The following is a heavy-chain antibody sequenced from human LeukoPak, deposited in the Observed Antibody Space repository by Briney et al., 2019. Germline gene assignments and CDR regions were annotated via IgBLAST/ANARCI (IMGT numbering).Heavy chain of an antibody. CDR3: ARGRFRWELEIRDFDY. D-gene: IGHD1-26*01. J-gene: IGHJ4*02. V-gene: IGHV1-8*01. CDR2: MNPNSGNT. CDR1: EYTFTSYD. Sequence: ASVKVSCKASEYTFTSYDINWVRQATGQGLEWMGWMNPNSGNTGYAQKFQGRVTMTRDTSISTAYMELSSLRSEDTAVYYCARGRFRWELEIRDFDYWGQGTLVTVSS.